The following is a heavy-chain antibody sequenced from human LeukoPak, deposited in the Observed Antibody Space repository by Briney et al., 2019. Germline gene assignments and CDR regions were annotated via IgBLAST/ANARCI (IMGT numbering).Heavy chain of an antibody. D-gene: IGHD3-22*01. CDR3: ARDSTPYYYDSSGASIDY. J-gene: IGHJ4*02. CDR1: GYTFSSYG. CDR2: VSAYNGNT. V-gene: IGHV1-18*01. Sequence: ASVKVSCKASGYTFSSYGISWVRQAPGQGLEWMGWVSAYNGNTNYAQKVQGGVTMTTDTSTSTAYMELRSLRSDDTAVYYCARDSTPYYYDSSGASIDYWGQGTLVTVSS.